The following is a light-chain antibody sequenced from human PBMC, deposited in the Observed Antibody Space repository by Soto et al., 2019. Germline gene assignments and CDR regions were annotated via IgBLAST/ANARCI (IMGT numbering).Light chain of an antibody. J-gene: IGKJ1*01. CDR1: QSVSSY. V-gene: IGKV3-15*01. CDR3: QQYNNWPPVT. Sequence: EIVLTQSPATLSLSPGERATLSCRASQSVSSYLAWYRQKPGQAPRLLIYGASTRATGIPARFSGSGSGTEFTLTISSLQSEDFAVYYCQQYNNWPPVTFGQGTKVDIK. CDR2: GAS.